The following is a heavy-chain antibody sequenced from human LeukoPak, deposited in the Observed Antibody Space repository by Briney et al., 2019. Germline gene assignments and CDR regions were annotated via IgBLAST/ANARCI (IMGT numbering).Heavy chain of an antibody. J-gene: IGHJ5*02. Sequence: PSETLSLTCAVSGGSISSGGYSWSWIRQPPGKGLEWIGYIYYSGSTYYNPSLKSRVTISVDTSKNQFSLKLSSVTAADTAVYYCARADYYDSSAKGGHWFDPWGQGTLVTVSS. CDR2: IYYSGST. V-gene: IGHV4-30-4*07. CDR3: ARADYYDSSAKGGHWFDP. CDR1: GGSISSGGYS. D-gene: IGHD3-22*01.